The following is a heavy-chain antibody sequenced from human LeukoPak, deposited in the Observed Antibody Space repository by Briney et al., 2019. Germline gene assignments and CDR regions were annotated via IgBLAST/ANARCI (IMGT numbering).Heavy chain of an antibody. Sequence: ASVKVSCKTSGYSFTDYYIHWVRQAPGQGLEWMGIINPSGGSTSYAQKFQGRVTMTRDTSTSTVYMELSSLRSEDTAVYYCARDGDLGYDILTGYYSVGWFDPWGQGTLVTVSS. V-gene: IGHV1-46*01. J-gene: IGHJ5*02. CDR3: ARDGDLGYDILTGYYSVGWFDP. CDR2: INPSGGST. CDR1: GYSFTDYY. D-gene: IGHD3-9*01.